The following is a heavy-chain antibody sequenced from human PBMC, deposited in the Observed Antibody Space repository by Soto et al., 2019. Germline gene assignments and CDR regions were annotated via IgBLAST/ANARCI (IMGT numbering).Heavy chain of an antibody. J-gene: IGHJ4*02. CDR1: GGSFSGYY. CDR3: AREGAVSDFDY. CDR2: INHSGST. V-gene: IGHV4-34*01. Sequence: QVRLQQWGAGLLKPSETLSLTCAVYGGSFSGYYWSWIRQPPGKGLEWIGEINHSGSTNYNPSLKSRVTISVDTSKNQFSLKLSSVTAEDTAVYYCAREGAVSDFDYWGQGTLVTVSS.